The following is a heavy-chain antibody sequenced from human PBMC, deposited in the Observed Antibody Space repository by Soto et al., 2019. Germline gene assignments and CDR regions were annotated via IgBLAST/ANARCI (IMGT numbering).Heavy chain of an antibody. V-gene: IGHV4-31*03. D-gene: IGHD2-15*01. CDR1: GGSISSGVYY. J-gene: IGHJ5*02. CDR3: ARALTGYSVSNWFDP. Sequence: QVQLQESGPGLVKPSQTLSLTCTVSGGSISSGVYYWSWIRQHPGKGLEWIGDIYYSGSTYYNPSLNSRVTLSVDTSKNQFSLRLSSVTAADTAVYYCARALTGYSVSNWFDPWGQGTLVTVSS. CDR2: IYYSGST.